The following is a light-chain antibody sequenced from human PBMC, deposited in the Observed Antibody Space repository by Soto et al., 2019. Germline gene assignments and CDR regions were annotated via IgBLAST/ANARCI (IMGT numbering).Light chain of an antibody. CDR1: RSEVGGYDY. Sequence: QSALTQPASVSGSPGQSITISCTGTRSEVGGYDYVFWYQQLPGKAPKLLIYDVNNRPSWVSHRFSGSKSGNTASLTISGLQAEDEADYYCSSYTGSSTFVFGTGTKVTVL. CDR2: DVN. V-gene: IGLV2-14*01. CDR3: SSYTGSSTFV. J-gene: IGLJ1*01.